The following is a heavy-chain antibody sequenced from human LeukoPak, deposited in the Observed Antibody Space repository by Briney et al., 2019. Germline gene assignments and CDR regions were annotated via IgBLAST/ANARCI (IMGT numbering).Heavy chain of an antibody. CDR3: ARGLSWAFGEVHAFDF. CDR2: ISHDGSNK. CDR1: GFTFSSDA. J-gene: IGHJ3*01. D-gene: IGHD3-10*01. Sequence: GGSLRLSCAASGFTFSSDAMHWVRQAHGKGLGWVAVISHDGSNKYFADSVQGRFTISRDNSKSTLSLQMSGLRAEASAVYYCARGLSWAFGEVHAFDFWGQGTMVTVSS. V-gene: IGHV3-30-3*01.